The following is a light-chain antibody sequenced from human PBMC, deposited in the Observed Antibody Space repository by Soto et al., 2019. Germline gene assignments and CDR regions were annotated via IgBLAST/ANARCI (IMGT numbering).Light chain of an antibody. CDR2: GAS. CDR1: QSVSSN. CDR3: QLYNNWWT. J-gene: IGKJ1*01. Sequence: EIVMTQSPATLSVSPGERATLSCRASQSVSSNLAWYQQKPGQAPRLLIYGASTRATGIPARFSGSGSGTALTLTISSLQSEDFAVYYCQLYNNWWTFGQGTKVEIK. V-gene: IGKV3-15*01.